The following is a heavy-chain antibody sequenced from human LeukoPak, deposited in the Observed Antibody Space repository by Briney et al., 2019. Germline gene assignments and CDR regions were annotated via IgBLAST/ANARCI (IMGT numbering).Heavy chain of an antibody. V-gene: IGHV5-51*01. J-gene: IGHJ4*02. Sequence: GESLKIFCKGSGYSLTSYCLGWVRQMPGKGLEWMGIIYPGDSDTRYSPSFQGQVTISADKTISTAYLQWSSLKASDTAMYYCAGHRAIWLVDDWGQGTLLTVSS. CDR2: IYPGDSDT. D-gene: IGHD3-10*01. CDR1: GYSLTSYC. CDR3: AGHRAIWLVDD.